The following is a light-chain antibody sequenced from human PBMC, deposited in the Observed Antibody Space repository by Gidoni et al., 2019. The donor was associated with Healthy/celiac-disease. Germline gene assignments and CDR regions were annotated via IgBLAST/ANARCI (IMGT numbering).Light chain of an antibody. Sequence: QSVLTQPPSVSGAPGQRVTIPCPGRSSNIGAGYDVHWYQQLPGTAPKLLIYGNSNRPSGVPDRFSGSKSGTSASLAITGRQAEDEADYYCQSYDSSLKVFGGGTKLTVL. CDR2: GNS. J-gene: IGLJ2*01. CDR3: QSYDSSLKV. V-gene: IGLV1-40*01. CDR1: SSNIGAGYD.